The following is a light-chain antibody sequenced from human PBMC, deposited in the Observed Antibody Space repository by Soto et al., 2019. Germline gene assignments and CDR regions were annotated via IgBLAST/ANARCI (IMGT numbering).Light chain of an antibody. Sequence: DNQMTQSPSSLSASVGDRVTITCRASQGISNYLAWYQQKPGKVPSLLIYAASTLQSGVPSRFSGSGSGTDFTLTISSLQPEDVATYYCQKFNSALTFGGGTKVEIK. J-gene: IGKJ4*01. V-gene: IGKV1-27*01. CDR1: QGISNY. CDR2: AAS. CDR3: QKFNSALT.